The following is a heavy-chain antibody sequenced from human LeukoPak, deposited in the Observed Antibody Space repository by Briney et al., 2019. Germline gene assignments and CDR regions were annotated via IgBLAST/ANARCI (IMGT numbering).Heavy chain of an antibody. J-gene: IGHJ4*02. Sequence: SETLSLTCALYGGSFSGYYWSWIRQPPGKGLEWIGEIIDSGSTNYNPSFKRRVTITVDTSRNQFSLKRSSGTAADTAVYYGARLILWFWELLPDWGQGTLVTASS. CDR1: GGSFSGYY. CDR3: ARLILWFWELLPD. D-gene: IGHD3-10*01. V-gene: IGHV4-34*12. CDR2: IIDSGST.